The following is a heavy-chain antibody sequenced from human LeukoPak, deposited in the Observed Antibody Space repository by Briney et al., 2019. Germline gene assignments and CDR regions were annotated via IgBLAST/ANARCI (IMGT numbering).Heavy chain of an antibody. J-gene: IGHJ6*03. CDR2: IKQDGSET. CDR3: ASKTAPPPYYYMDV. CDR1: GFTFSSNE. Sequence: GGSLRLSCAVSGFTFSSNEMSWGRQAPGKGLEWLANIKQDGSETYYVDSVKGRFTISRDKAKNSLSLQMNSLRAEDTAVYYCASKTAPPPYYYMDVWGKGTTVTISS. V-gene: IGHV3-7*03.